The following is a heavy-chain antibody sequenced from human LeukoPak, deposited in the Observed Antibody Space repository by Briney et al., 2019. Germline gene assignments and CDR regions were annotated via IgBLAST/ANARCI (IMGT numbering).Heavy chain of an antibody. Sequence: ASVRVSYKASGYTFTKHYIHWVRQAPGQGLKWMGVINPSGGSTSYAQKYQGRVTMTRDTATSTVCMELSSLRSEDTAVYYCARSGSSGWYHFDLWGRGTLVTVSS. CDR2: INPSGGST. V-gene: IGHV1-46*01. CDR1: GYTFTKHY. J-gene: IGHJ2*01. CDR3: ARSGSSGWYHFDL. D-gene: IGHD6-19*01.